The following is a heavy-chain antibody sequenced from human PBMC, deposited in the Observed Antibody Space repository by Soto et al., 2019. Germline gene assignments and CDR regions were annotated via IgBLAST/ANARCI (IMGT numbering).Heavy chain of an antibody. CDR2: IYYSGST. Sequence: TSETLSLTCTVSGGSISSGGYYWSWIRQHPGKGLEWIGYIYYSGSTYYNPSLKSRVTISVDTSKNQFSLKLSSVTAADTAVYYCARDLWYCSSTSCLYNWFDPWGQGTLVTVSS. V-gene: IGHV4-31*03. CDR1: GGSISSGGYY. CDR3: ARDLWYCSSTSCLYNWFDP. J-gene: IGHJ5*02. D-gene: IGHD2-2*01.